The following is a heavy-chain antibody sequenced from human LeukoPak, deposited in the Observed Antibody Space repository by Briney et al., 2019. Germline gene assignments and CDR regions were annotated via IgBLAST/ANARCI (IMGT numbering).Heavy chain of an antibody. D-gene: IGHD3-10*01. V-gene: IGHV1-69*06. CDR2: IIPIFGTA. CDR1: GGTFSSYA. Sequence: VASVKVSCKASGGTFSSYAISWVRQAPGQGLEWMGGIIPIFGTANYARKFQGRVTITADKSTSTAYMELSSLRSEDTAVYYCARDGGKYYYGSGRGYYYYMDVWGKGTTVTVSS. J-gene: IGHJ6*03. CDR3: ARDGGKYYYGSGRGYYYYMDV.